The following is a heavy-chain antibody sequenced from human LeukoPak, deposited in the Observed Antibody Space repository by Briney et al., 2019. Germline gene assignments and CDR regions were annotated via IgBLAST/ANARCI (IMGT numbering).Heavy chain of an antibody. CDR1: GGTFSSYA. CDR3: ASFEHYYDSSGYD. CDR2: IIPIFGTA. V-gene: IGHV1-69*13. Sequence: GASVKVSCKASGGTFSSYAISWVRQAPGQGLEWMGGIIPIFGTANYAQKFQGRVTITADESTSTAYMELSSLRSEDTAVYYCASFEHYYDSSGYDWGQGTLVTVSS. D-gene: IGHD3-22*01. J-gene: IGHJ4*02.